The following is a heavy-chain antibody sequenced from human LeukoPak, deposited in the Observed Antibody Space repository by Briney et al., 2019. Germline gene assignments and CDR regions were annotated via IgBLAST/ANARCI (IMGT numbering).Heavy chain of an antibody. J-gene: IGHJ4*02. CDR1: GFTFSSYG. CDR2: ISYDGSNK. V-gene: IGHV3-30*03. Sequence: GGSLRLSCAASGFTFSSYGMHWVRQAPGKGLEWVAVISYDGSNKYYADSVKGRFTISRDNSKNTLYLQMNSLRAEDTAVYYCARRWSSGWNSIDYWGQGTLVTVSS. CDR3: ARRWSSGWNSIDY. D-gene: IGHD6-19*01.